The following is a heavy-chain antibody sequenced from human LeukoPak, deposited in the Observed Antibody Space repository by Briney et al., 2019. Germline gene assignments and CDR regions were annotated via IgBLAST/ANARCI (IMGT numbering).Heavy chain of an antibody. CDR2: IYTSGST. J-gene: IGHJ4*02. CDR1: GGSISSYY. D-gene: IGHD3-22*01. V-gene: IGHV4-4*07. CDR3: ARDLDDSSGSPWYY. Sequence: SETLSLTCTVSGGSISSYYWSWIRQPAGKGLEWTGRIYTSGSTNYNPSLKSRVTMSVDTSKNQFSLKLSPVTAADTAVYYCARDLDDSSGSPWYYWGQGTLVTVSS.